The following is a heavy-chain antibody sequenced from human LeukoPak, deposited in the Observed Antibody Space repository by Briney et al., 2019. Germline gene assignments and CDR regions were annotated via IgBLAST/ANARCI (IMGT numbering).Heavy chain of an antibody. CDR1: GFTFSSYA. CDR2: ISGSGGST. Sequence: GGSLRLSCAASGFTFSSYAMSWVRQAPGKGLEWVSAISGSGGSTYYADSVKGRFTISRDNSKNTLYLQMNSLRAEDTAVYYCAKDRVGVVVVPFKAGYYYYYMDVWDKGTTVTVSS. J-gene: IGHJ6*03. D-gene: IGHD2-2*01. V-gene: IGHV3-23*01. CDR3: AKDRVGVVVVPFKAGYYYYYMDV.